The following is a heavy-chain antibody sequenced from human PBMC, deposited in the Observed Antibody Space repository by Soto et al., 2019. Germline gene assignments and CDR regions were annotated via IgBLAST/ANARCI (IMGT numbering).Heavy chain of an antibody. CDR2: IWYDGSNK. CDR3: ARARSNWFDP. V-gene: IGHV3-33*01. CDR1: GFTFRSYA. J-gene: IGHJ5*02. Sequence: QVQLVESGGGVVQPGRSLRLSCVASGFTFRSYAMHWVRQAPGKGLEWVGVIWYDGSNKYYGDSVKGRFTISRDNSKNRLYLQMNSLRAEDTAVYFCARARSNWFDPWGQGTRVTVSS.